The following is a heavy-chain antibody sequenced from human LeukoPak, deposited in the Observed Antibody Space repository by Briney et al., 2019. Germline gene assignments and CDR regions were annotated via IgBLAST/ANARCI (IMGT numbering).Heavy chain of an antibody. V-gene: IGHV4-61*02. CDR1: GGSISSGSYY. CDR2: IYTSGST. D-gene: IGHD6-19*01. J-gene: IGHJ5*02. CDR3: ARVQGIAVAGWFDP. Sequence: SQTLSLTCGVSGGSISSGSYYWSWIRQPAGKGLEWIGRIYTSGSTNYNPSLKSRVTISVDTSKNQFSLKLSSVTAADTAVYYCARVQGIAVAGWFDPWGQGTLVTVSS.